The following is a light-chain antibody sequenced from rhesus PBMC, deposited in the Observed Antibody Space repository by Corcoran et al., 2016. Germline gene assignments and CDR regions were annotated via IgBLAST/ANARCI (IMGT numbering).Light chain of an antibody. V-gene: IGKV1-43*02. J-gene: IGKJ2*01. CDR1: QVISTY. Sequence: DIQMTQSPSSLSASVGDRVTITCRASQVISTYLNWYQQKPGKAPKRLIYAASSLESWVPSRFSGSRSGTDFTLTISSLQPEDFATYYCLQYNSDPYSFGQGTKVEIK. CDR2: AAS. CDR3: LQYNSDPYS.